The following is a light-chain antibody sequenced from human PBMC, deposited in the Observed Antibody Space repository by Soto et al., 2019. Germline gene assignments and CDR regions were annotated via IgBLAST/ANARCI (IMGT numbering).Light chain of an antibody. J-gene: IGLJ1*01. V-gene: IGLV2-14*01. CDR3: SSYTNNSAFYV. CDR2: QVN. CDR1: SNDIGGYNN. Sequence: SALTQPASVSGTPVQSITVSCTGTSNDIGGYNNVSWYQQHPGKAPILIISQVNNRPSGVSHRVSGSKSGNTASLTISGLQAEDEAEYYCSSYTNNSAFYVFGTGTKVTVL.